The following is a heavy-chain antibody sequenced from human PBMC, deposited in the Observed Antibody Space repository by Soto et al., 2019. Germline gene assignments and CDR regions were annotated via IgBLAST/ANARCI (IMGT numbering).Heavy chain of an antibody. J-gene: IGHJ4*02. D-gene: IGHD2-21*01. CDR3: TRGAYCGGDCYDY. CDR1: GFTFSSYA. Sequence: PGGSLRLSCAASGFTFSSYAMHWVRQAPGKGLEWVAVISYDGSNKYYADSVKGRFTISRDNSKNTLYLQMNSLRAEDTAVYYCTRGAYCGGDCYDYWGQGTLVTVSS. V-gene: IGHV3-30-3*01. CDR2: ISYDGSNK.